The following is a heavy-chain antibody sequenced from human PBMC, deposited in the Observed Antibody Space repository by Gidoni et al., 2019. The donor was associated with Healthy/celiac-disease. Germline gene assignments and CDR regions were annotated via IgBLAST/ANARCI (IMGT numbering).Heavy chain of an antibody. Sequence: EVQLVESGGGLVQPGGSLRLSCAASGFTFSSYEMNWVRQAPGKGLEWVSYISSSGSTIYYADSVKGRFTISRDNAKNSLYLQMNSLRAEDTAVYYCARTYYYDILTGFDYWGQGTLVTVSS. CDR1: GFTFSSYE. D-gene: IGHD3-9*01. J-gene: IGHJ4*02. V-gene: IGHV3-48*03. CDR2: ISSSGSTI. CDR3: ARTYYYDILTGFDY.